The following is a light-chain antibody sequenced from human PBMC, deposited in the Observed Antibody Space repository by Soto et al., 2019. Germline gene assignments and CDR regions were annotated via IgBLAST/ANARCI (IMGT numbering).Light chain of an antibody. CDR1: QSVSSSY. CDR3: QQRSNWPAIT. J-gene: IGKJ5*01. V-gene: IGKV3D-20*02. CDR2: GAS. Sequence: EIVLTQSPGTLSLSPGERHTLSCRASQSVSSSYLAWYQQKPGQAPXLXXYGASNRATGIPARFSGSGSGTEFTLTINSLEPEDFAVYSCQQRSNWPAITFGQGTRLEIK.